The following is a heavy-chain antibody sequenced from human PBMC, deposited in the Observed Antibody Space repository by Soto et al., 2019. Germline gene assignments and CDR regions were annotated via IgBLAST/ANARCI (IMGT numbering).Heavy chain of an antibody. D-gene: IGHD6-19*01. CDR3: AREPNSSGWRGSDAFDI. V-gene: IGHV3-7*05. CDR1: GFTFSSYW. J-gene: IGHJ3*02. Sequence: PGGSLRLSCAASGFTFSSYWMSWVRQAPGKGLEWVANIKQDGSEKYYVDSVKGRFTISRDNAKNSLYLQMNSLRAEDTAVYYCAREPNSSGWRGSDAFDIWGQGTMVTVSS. CDR2: IKQDGSEK.